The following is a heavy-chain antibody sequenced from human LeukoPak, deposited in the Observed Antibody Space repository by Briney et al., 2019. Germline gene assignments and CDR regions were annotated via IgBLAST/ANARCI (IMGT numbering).Heavy chain of an antibody. CDR1: GGSISSSNW. CDR3: ARAYCSCGSCYLVDY. D-gene: IGHD2-15*01. CDR2: IYHSGST. V-gene: IGHV4-4*02. J-gene: IGHJ4*02. Sequence: SGTLSLTCAVSGGSISSSNWWSWVRQPPGKGLEWIGEIYHSGSTNYNPSLKSRVTISVDKSKNQFSLKLSSVTAADTAVYYCARAYCSCGSCYLVDYWGQGTLVTVSS.